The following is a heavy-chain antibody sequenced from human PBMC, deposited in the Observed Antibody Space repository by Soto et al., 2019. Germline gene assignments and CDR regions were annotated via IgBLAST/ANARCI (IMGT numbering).Heavy chain of an antibody. Sequence: GESLKISCKGSGYSLFSHCIAWVRQMPGKGLEWVGIIYPADSETRYSPSFQGQVTISVDKSINTAYLQWSSLKASDTAMYYCARRPWLSGYYDYWGQGTLVTVSS. CDR2: IYPADSET. D-gene: IGHD3-22*01. J-gene: IGHJ4*02. CDR1: GYSLFSHC. V-gene: IGHV5-51*01. CDR3: ARRPWLSGYYDY.